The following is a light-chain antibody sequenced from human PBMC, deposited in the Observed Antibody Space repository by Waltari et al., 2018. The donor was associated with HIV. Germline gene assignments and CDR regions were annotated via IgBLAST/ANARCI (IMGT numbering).Light chain of an antibody. CDR2: DAK. V-gene: IGLV3-21*03. Sequence: YVLTQPPSVSVAPGKTATITCGGNNLGDKHVHWYQQKSGQAPALVLYDAKLRPSGIPARISGSNSGGTATLTISGVEVGDEAEYYCQVFENSRDQAFGTGTKVTVL. J-gene: IGLJ1*01. CDR3: QVFENSRDQA. CDR1: NLGDKH.